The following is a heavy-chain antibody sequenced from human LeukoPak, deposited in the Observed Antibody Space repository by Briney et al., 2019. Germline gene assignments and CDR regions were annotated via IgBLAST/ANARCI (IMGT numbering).Heavy chain of an antibody. D-gene: IGHD6-6*01. CDR2: MNPNSGNT. Sequence: ASVKVSCKASGYTFTSYDINWVRQATGQGLGWMGWMNPNSGNTGYAQKFQGRVTMTRNTSISTAYMELSSLRSEDTAVYYCARGLAARPQGYPGRPLYYYMDVWGKGTTVTVSS. V-gene: IGHV1-8*01. CDR1: GYTFTSYD. J-gene: IGHJ6*03. CDR3: ARGLAARPQGYPGRPLYYYMDV.